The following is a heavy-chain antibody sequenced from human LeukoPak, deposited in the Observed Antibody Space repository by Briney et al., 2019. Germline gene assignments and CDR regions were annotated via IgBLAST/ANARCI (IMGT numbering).Heavy chain of an antibody. Sequence: GGSLRLSCAASGFTFDDYGMSWVRQAPGKGLEWVSGINWNGGSTGYADSVKGRFTISRDNAKNSLYLQMNSLRAEDTALYYCARGGCSGGSCYSGADLDYWGQGTLVTVSS. CDR1: GFTFDDYG. CDR3: ARGGCSGGSCYSGADLDY. J-gene: IGHJ4*02. D-gene: IGHD2-15*01. V-gene: IGHV3-20*04. CDR2: INWNGGST.